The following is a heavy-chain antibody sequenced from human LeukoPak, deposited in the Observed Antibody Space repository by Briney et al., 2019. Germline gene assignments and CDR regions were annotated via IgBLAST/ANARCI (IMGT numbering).Heavy chain of an antibody. CDR3: ARDPIITMIVVGENWFDP. CDR1: GFTFSSYG. CDR2: INWNGGST. V-gene: IGHV3-20*04. D-gene: IGHD3-22*01. Sequence: GGSLRLSCAASGFTFSSYGMSWVRQAPGKGLEWVSGINWNGGSTGYADSVKGRFTISRDNAKNSLYLQMNSLRAEDTALYYCARDPIITMIVVGENWFDPWGQGTLVTVSS. J-gene: IGHJ5*02.